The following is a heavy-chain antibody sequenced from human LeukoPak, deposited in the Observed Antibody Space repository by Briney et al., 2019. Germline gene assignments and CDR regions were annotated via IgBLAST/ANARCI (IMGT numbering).Heavy chain of an antibody. CDR2: ISNDGSST. J-gene: IGHJ4*02. Sequence: GGSLRLSCAASGFTFSSYWMHWVRQAPGKGLVWVSRISNDGSSTIYADSVKGRFTISRDNAKNTLFLQMNGLRAEDTAVYYCARTRSNYFDYWGQGTLVTVSS. V-gene: IGHV3-74*01. CDR3: ARTRSNYFDY. CDR1: GFTFSSYW.